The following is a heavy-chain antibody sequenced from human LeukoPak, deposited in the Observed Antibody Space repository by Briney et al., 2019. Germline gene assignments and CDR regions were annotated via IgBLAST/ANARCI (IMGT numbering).Heavy chain of an antibody. CDR3: ARGLFLSGYLDAFDI. V-gene: IGHV4-4*02. CDR2: IYHSGST. CDR1: GGSISSSNW. Sequence: SETLSLTCAVSGGSISSSNWWSWVRQPPGKGLEWIGEIYHSGSTNYNPSLKSRVTISVDKSKNQFSLKLSSVTAADTAVYYCARGLFLSGYLDAFDIWGQGTVVTVSS. D-gene: IGHD3-22*01. J-gene: IGHJ3*02.